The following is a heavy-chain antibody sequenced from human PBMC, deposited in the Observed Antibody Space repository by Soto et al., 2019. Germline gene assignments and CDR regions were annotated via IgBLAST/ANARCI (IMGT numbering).Heavy chain of an antibody. V-gene: IGHV2-5*02. J-gene: IGHJ6*02. D-gene: IGHD2-21*02. CDR1: GFSLSTGGVG. Sequence: QITLKESGPTLVKPTQTLTLTCTFSGFSLSTGGVGVGWIRQPPGEALEWLALIYWDNDKRYSPSLKSRLTIPKDASNNQVVLTMTNMDPVDTATYYCAHSRCGGDCLQSYSAHYYYGMDVWGQGTTVTVSS. CDR2: IYWDNDK. CDR3: AHSRCGGDCLQSYSAHYYYGMDV.